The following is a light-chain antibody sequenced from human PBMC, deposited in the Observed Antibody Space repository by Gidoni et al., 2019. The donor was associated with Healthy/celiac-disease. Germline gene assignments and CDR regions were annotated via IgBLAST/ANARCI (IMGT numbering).Light chain of an antibody. CDR2: DAS. V-gene: IGKV1-5*01. J-gene: IGKJ3*01. CDR3: QQYNSYSFT. CDR1: QSISSW. Sequence: IQMTQSPSTLSASVGDRVTITCRASQSISSWLAWYQQKPGKAPKLLIYDASSLESGVPSRFSGSGSGTEFTLTISSLQPDECATYYCQQYNSYSFTFGPGTKVDIK.